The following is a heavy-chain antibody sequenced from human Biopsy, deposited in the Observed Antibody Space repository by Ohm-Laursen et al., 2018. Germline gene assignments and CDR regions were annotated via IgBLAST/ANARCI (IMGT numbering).Heavy chain of an antibody. Sequence: SLRLSCAASGFTVSRNYMTWVRQAPGKGLEWVSAISDIGSSTFYSDSVKGRFTISRDNSKKTLYLQMNSLRAEDTAIYYCAKDQPDLAVVVAAHWYFDLWGRGTLVTVSS. CDR1: GFTVSRNY. CDR3: AKDQPDLAVVVAAHWYFDL. D-gene: IGHD2-15*01. CDR2: ISDIGSST. V-gene: IGHV3-53*01. J-gene: IGHJ2*01.